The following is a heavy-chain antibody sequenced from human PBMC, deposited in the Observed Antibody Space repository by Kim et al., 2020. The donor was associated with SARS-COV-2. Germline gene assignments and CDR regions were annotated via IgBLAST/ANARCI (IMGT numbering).Heavy chain of an antibody. D-gene: IGHD3-10*01. Sequence: PALKRRVTISVDTSKNQFPLKLSSVTAADTAVYYCARQVTMFRGYGMDVWGQGTTVTVSS. J-gene: IGHJ6*02. CDR3: ARQVTMFRGYGMDV. V-gene: IGHV4-59*08.